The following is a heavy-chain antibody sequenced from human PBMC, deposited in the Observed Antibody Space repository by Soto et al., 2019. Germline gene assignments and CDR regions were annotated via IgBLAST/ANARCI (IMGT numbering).Heavy chain of an antibody. CDR2: IKRSADGRTT. J-gene: IGHJ4*02. V-gene: IGHV3-15*07. D-gene: IGHD3-9*01. Sequence: EVQLAESGGGLVKPGGSLRLSCAASGFIFSNAWMNWVRQAPGKGLEWVGDIKRSADGRTTDYAATVKGRFTISKDDLNNKLYLQLNLLKTEDTGMYYCTTAILLAAERDSWGQGTLVTVSS. CDR1: GFIFSNAW. CDR3: TTAILLAAERDS.